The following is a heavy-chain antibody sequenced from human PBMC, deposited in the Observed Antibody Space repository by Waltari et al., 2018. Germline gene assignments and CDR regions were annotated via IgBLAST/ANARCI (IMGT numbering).Heavy chain of an antibody. CDR3: ASGGGRPFDY. J-gene: IGHJ4*02. Sequence: EVQLVESGGALVQPGGSVRPSCPASGFTFGATWMCWVRQTPGKGLEWVANIKPDGSEKYYVDSVKGRFTISRDNAKNSLYLQMNSLRAEDTAVYFCASGGGRPFDYWGQGTLVTVSS. CDR1: GFTFGATW. CDR2: IKPDGSEK. D-gene: IGHD3-16*01. V-gene: IGHV3-7*01.